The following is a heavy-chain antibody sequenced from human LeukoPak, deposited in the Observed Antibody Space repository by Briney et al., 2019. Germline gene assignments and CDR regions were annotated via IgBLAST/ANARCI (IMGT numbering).Heavy chain of an antibody. Sequence: SETLSLTCTVSGGSISSSSYYWGWIRQPPGKGLEWIGSIYYSGSTYYNPSLKSRVTISVDTSKNQFSLKLSSVTAADTAVYYCASEMVSSGWYFDYWGQGTLVTVSS. CDR1: GGSISSSSYY. V-gene: IGHV4-39*01. CDR2: IYYSGST. J-gene: IGHJ4*02. CDR3: ASEMVSSGWYFDY. D-gene: IGHD6-19*01.